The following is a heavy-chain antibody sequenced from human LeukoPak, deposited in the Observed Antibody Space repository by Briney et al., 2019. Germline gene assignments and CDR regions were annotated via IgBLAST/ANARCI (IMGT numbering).Heavy chain of an antibody. J-gene: IGHJ4*02. Sequence: PGGSLRLSCAASGFTFSSYWMHWVRQAPGKGLVWVSRINSDGSNTNYADSVQGRFTISRDNSKNTLYLQMNSLRAEDTAVYYCARRAGAYSHPYDYWGQGTLVTVSS. CDR3: ARRAGAYSHPYDY. CDR1: GFTFSSYW. V-gene: IGHV3-74*01. D-gene: IGHD4/OR15-4a*01. CDR2: INSDGSNT.